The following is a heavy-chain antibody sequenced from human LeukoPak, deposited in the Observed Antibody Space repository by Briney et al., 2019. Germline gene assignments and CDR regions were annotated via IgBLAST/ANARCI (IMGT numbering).Heavy chain of an antibody. CDR3: ARDGLGYCSSTSCYAYYYYYMDV. J-gene: IGHJ6*03. CDR1: GFTVSSNS. Sequence: GGSLRLSCAASGFTVSSNSMSWVRQAPGKGLEWVSVIYSGGTTHYADSVKGRFTISKDNSKNTLYLQMNSLRAEDTAVYYCARDGLGYCSSTSCYAYYYYYMDVWGKGTTVTVSS. V-gene: IGHV3-66*01. D-gene: IGHD2-2*01. CDR2: IYSGGTT.